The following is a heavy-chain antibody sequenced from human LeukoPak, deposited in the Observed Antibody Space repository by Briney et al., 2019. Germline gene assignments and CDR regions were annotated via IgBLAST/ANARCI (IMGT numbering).Heavy chain of an antibody. D-gene: IGHD6-19*01. CDR1: GFSFDDYA. CDR3: AKDATAVPGTVYMDV. J-gene: IGHJ6*03. Sequence: GGSLRLSCAASGFSFDDYAMHWVRQAPGKGLEWVAGISWNSGSIDYVDSVKGRFTISRDNAKNSVYLQMNSLRDEDTALYYCAKDATAVPGTVYMDVWGKGTTVTVSS. V-gene: IGHV3-9*01. CDR2: ISWNSGSI.